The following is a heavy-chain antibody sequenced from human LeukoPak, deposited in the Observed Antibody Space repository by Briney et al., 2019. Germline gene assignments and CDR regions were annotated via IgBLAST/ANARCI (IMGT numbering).Heavy chain of an antibody. CDR1: GYTFTGYY. CDR2: INTNSGGT. CDR3: ARRQPSSSSSPFDY. J-gene: IGHJ4*02. V-gene: IGHV1-2*02. D-gene: IGHD6-6*01. Sequence: ASVKVSCKASGYTFTGYYMHWVRQAPAPGLELMGWINTNSGGTNYAQKFQGRVTMTRDTSISTAYMELSRLRSDDTAVYYCARRQPSSSSSPFDYWGQGTLVTVSS.